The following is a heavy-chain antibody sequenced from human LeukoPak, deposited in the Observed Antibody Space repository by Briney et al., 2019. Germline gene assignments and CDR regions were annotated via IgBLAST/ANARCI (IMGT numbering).Heavy chain of an antibody. Sequence: GGSLRLSCTASGFTFTSYAMSWVSQARGKGLEWVSTISGSGGNTYYADSVKGRFTISRDNPKNTVYLQMNSLRADDTAPYYCAKEGFGDWGQGTLVTVSS. CDR2: ISGSGGNT. CDR1: GFTFTSYA. CDR3: AKEGFGD. V-gene: IGHV3-23*01. J-gene: IGHJ4*02. D-gene: IGHD3-10*01.